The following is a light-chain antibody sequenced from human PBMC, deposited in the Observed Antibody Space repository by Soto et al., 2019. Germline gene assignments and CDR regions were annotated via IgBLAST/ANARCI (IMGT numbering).Light chain of an antibody. CDR2: GAS. CDR3: QQSGSSPLT. CDR1: QSVSSSY. V-gene: IGKV3-20*01. J-gene: IGKJ4*01. Sequence: EIVLTQSPGTLSLSPGERATLSCRASQSVSSSYLACYQQKPGQAPRLLIYGASSRATGIPDRFSGSGSVTAVTLTISRLEPEDLAVYYCQQSGSSPLTFGGGTTLEIK.